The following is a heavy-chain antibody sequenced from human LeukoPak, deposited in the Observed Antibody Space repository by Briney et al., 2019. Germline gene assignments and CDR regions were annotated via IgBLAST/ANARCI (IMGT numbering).Heavy chain of an antibody. J-gene: IGHJ4*02. Sequence: GGSLRLSCAASGFTFTAYAMRWVRQAPGKGLEWVSSITGSGAATRYADSVKGRFTISRDNSKNTLYLQMSNLRADDTAIYYCAKGGPYSEVDSWGQGSLVTVSS. V-gene: IGHV3-23*01. CDR3: AKGGPYSEVDS. CDR1: GFTFTAYA. D-gene: IGHD2-15*01. CDR2: ITGSGAAT.